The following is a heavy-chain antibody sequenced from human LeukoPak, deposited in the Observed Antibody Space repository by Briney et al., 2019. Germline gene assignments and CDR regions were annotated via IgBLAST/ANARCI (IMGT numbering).Heavy chain of an antibody. V-gene: IGHV1-69*13. CDR2: IIPIFGTA. Sequence: GASVKVSCKASGGTFSSYAISWVRQAPGQGLEWMGGIIPIFGTANYAQKFQGRVTITADESTSTAYMELSSLRSEDTAVYYCARDEWGYYDILTAWGQGTLVTVSS. CDR3: ARDEWGYYDILTA. CDR1: GGTFSSYA. J-gene: IGHJ5*02. D-gene: IGHD3-9*01.